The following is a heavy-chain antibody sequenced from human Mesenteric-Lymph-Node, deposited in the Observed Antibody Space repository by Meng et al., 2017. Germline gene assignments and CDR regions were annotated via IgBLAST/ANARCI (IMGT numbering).Heavy chain of an antibody. CDR1: GFTFSSYA. J-gene: IGHJ5*02. CDR3: AKSVVWSSNWFDP. V-gene: IGHV3-23*01. Sequence: GESLKISCAASGFTFSSYAMHWVRQAPGKGLEWVSYIGSSDNAIYYADSVKGRFTISRDNSKNTLYLQMNSLRAEDTAVYYCAKSVVWSSNWFDPWGQGTLVTVSS. D-gene: IGHD2-15*01. CDR2: IGSSDNAI.